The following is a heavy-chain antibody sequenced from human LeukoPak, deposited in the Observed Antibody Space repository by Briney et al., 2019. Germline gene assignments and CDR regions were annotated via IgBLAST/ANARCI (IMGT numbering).Heavy chain of an antibody. CDR1: GFTFSSCA. Sequence: GGSLRLSCAASGFTFSSCAMNWVRQAPGKELEWVSYINSKSDNIYYADSVKGRFTISRDNVKNSLYLQLNSLRAEDTAVYYCARKQWLAPSHYYGMDVWGQGTTVTVSS. V-gene: IGHV3-48*01. D-gene: IGHD6-19*01. CDR3: ARKQWLAPSHYYGMDV. J-gene: IGHJ6*02. CDR2: INSKSDNI.